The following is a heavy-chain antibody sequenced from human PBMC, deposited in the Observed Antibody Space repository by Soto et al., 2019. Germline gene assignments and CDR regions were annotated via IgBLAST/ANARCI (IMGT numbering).Heavy chain of an antibody. CDR3: AIVYSSSSGIDY. CDR1: GGSFSGYY. D-gene: IGHD6-6*01. V-gene: IGHV4-34*01. CDR2: INHSGST. J-gene: IGHJ4*02. Sequence: QVQLQQWGAGLLKPSETLSLTCAVYGGSFSGYYWSWIRQPPGKGLEWIGEINHSGSTNYNPSLKSRVTISVDTSKNQFSLKLSSVTAADTAVYYCAIVYSSSSGIDYWGQGTLVTVSS.